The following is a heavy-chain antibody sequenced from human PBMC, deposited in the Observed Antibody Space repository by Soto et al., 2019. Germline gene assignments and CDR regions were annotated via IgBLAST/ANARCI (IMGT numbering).Heavy chain of an antibody. Sequence: QVQLVESGGGVVQPGRSLRLSCAASGFTFSSYGMHWVRQAPGKGLERVAVIWYDGSNKYYADSVKGRFTISRDNSEDTAVYYCARDYLVIPHRVIDYWGQGTLVTVSS. CDR3: Y. D-gene: IGHD2-21*01. J-gene: IGHJ4*02. CDR1: GFTFSSYG. CDR2: IWYDGSNK. V-gene: IGHV3-33*01.